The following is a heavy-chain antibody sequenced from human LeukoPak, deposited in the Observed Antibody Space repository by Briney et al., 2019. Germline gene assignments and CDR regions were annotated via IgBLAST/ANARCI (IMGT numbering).Heavy chain of an antibody. D-gene: IGHD1-26*01. CDR2: IYPGDSDT. Sequence: GESLKISFKGSGYRFTSYWIGWVRPMPGKGVEWMGIIYPGDSDTRYSPSFQGQVTISADKSISTAYLQWSSLKASDTAMYYCARHGRELDAFDIWGQGTMVTVSS. J-gene: IGHJ3*02. CDR1: GYRFTSYW. V-gene: IGHV5-51*01. CDR3: ARHGRELDAFDI.